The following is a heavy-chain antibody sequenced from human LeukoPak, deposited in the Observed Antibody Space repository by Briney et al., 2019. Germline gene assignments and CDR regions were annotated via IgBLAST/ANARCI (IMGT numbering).Heavy chain of an antibody. D-gene: IGHD3-22*01. Sequence: SETLSLTCAVYGGSFSGYYWSWIRQPPGKGLEWIGEINHSGSTNYNPSLKSRVTISVDTSKNQFSLKLNSVTAADTAVYYCARAGDSSGYSAYYYYGMDVWGQGTTVTVSS. V-gene: IGHV4-34*01. CDR2: INHSGST. CDR1: GGSFSGYY. J-gene: IGHJ6*02. CDR3: ARAGDSSGYSAYYYYGMDV.